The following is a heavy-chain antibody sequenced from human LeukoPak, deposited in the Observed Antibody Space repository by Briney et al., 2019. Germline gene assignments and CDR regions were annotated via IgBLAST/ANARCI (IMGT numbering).Heavy chain of an antibody. D-gene: IGHD3-22*01. Sequence: GASVKVSCKASGYTFTGYYMHWVRQAPGQGLEWMGWINPNSGGTNYAQKLQGRVTMTTDTSTSTAYMELRSLRSDDTAVYYCARKFSRITMIALGDAFDIWGQGTMVTVSS. J-gene: IGHJ3*02. CDR1: GYTFTGYY. CDR2: INPNSGGT. CDR3: ARKFSRITMIALGDAFDI. V-gene: IGHV1-2*02.